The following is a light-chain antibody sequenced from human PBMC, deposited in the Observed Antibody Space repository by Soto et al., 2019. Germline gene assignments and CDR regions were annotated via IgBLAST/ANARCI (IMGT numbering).Light chain of an antibody. J-gene: IGLJ3*02. CDR1: SGSVSTSYY. CDR3: VLYMGTGISV. CDR2: STN. V-gene: IGLV8-61*01. Sequence: QAVLTQEPSFSVSPGRTVTLTCGLSSGSVSTSYYPSWYQLTPGQAPRTLIYSTNTRSSGVPNRFSGSILENKAALTITGAQADDESDYYCVLYMGTGISVFGGGTKLTVL.